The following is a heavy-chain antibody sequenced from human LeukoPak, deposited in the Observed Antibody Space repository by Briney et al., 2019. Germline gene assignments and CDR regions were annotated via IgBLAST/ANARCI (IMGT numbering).Heavy chain of an antibody. CDR1: GASISSYY. D-gene: IGHD2-21*02. Sequence: SETLSLTCTVSGASISSYYWRWNRQPPGQGQVGSGHIYNSGRNNYNHSLNSRVTFSVATSKNQIPLTLILVTDTATAAYYCASVKGVVTAILDYWGQGTLVTVSS. CDR2: IYNSGRN. CDR3: ASVKGVVTAILDY. J-gene: IGHJ4*02. V-gene: IGHV4-59*12.